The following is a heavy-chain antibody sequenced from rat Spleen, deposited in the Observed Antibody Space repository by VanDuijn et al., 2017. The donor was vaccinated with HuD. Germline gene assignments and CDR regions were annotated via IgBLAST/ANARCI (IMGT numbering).Heavy chain of an antibody. Sequence: EIQLQESGPGLVKPSQSLSLTCSVTGYTITSGYDWSWIRKFPGNKMEWMGSISYSGSTNYNPSLKSRISITRDTSKNQFFLHLTSVTTEDTATYYCARGPVDYWGQGVMVTVSS. CDR3: ARGPVDY. V-gene: IGHV3-4*01. CDR1: GYTITSGY. CDR2: ISYSGST. J-gene: IGHJ2*01.